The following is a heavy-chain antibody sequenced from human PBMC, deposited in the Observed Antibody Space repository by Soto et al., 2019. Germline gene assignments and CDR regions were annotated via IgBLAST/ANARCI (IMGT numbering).Heavy chain of an antibody. CDR2: ISSSSSYI. D-gene: IGHD3-10*01. Sequence: EVQLVESGGGLVKPGGSLRLSCAASGFTFSSYSMNWVRQAPGKGLEWVSSISSSSSYIYYADSVKGRFTISRDNAKNSLYLQMNSLRAEDTAVYYCARDPFQVDYGSGSYGGELYWGQGTLVTVSS. CDR3: ARDPFQVDYGSGSYGGELY. CDR1: GFTFSSYS. J-gene: IGHJ4*02. V-gene: IGHV3-21*01.